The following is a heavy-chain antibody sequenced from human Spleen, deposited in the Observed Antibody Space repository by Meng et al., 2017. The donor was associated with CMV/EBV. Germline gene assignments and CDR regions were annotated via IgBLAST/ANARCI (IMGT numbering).Heavy chain of an antibody. D-gene: IGHD6-6*01. CDR2: IKQDGSEK. V-gene: IGHV3-7*01. CDR3: ARDGRQLVPGWFDP. J-gene: IGHJ5*02. Sequence: ASGFTFSSYWMSWVRQAPGKELEWVANIKQDGSEKYYVDSVKGRFTISRDNAKNSLYLQMNGLRAEDTAVYYCARDGRQLVPGWFDPWGQGTLVTVSS. CDR1: GFTFSSYW.